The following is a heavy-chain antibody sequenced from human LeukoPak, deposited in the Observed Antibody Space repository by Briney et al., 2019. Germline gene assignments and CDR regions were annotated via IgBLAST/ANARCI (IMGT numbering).Heavy chain of an antibody. CDR1: GYSFTSYW. CDR3: AGQDIVVVATATRAFDI. J-gene: IGHJ3*02. CDR2: IYPGDSDT. V-gene: IGHV5-51*01. D-gene: IGHD2-15*01. Sequence: GESLKISCTGSGYSFTSYWIAWVRQMPGKGLEWMGIIYPGDSDTRYSPSFQGQVTISADKSISTAYLQWNNLKASDTAMYYCAGQDIVVVATATRAFDIWGQGTVVTVSS.